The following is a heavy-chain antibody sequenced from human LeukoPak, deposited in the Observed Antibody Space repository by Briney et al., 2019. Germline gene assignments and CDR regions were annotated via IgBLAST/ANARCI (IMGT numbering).Heavy chain of an antibody. V-gene: IGHV4-39*01. CDR2: VHNVGST. J-gene: IGHJ6*03. D-gene: IGHD6-13*01. CDR3: AIYLAAGDYYYYYMDV. Sequence: SETLSLTCTVSGVSTTNGIYYWAWIRQSPGKGLEWIGSVHNVGSTYYNLSLRSRVTMSIDTSKNQFSLKLSSVTAADTAVYYCAIYLAAGDYYYYYMDVWGKGTTVTVSS. CDR1: GVSTTNGIYY.